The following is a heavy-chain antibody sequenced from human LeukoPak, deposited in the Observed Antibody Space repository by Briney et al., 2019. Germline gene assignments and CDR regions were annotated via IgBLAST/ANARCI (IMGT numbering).Heavy chain of an antibody. V-gene: IGHV1-2*02. CDR3: GSGQLERRSDSVIDF. Sequence: ASVKVSCKASGYTFTGYYMHWVRQAPGQGLEWMGWINPNSGGTNYAQKFQGRVTMTRDTSISTAYMELSRLRSDDTAVYYCGSGQLERRSDSVIDFWGQGTLVTVSS. CDR2: INPNSGGT. CDR1: GYTFTGYY. D-gene: IGHD1-1*01. J-gene: IGHJ4*02.